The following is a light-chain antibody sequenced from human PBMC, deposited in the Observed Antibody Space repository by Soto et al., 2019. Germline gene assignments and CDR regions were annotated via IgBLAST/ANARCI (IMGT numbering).Light chain of an antibody. CDR1: NXDVGGYNY. Sequence: QSVLTQPASVSGSPGQSITVSCTGTNXDVGGYNYVSWYQHRPGKAPRLMIYEVRNRLSGVSNRFSGSKSGNTASLTISGLQSEDEADYYCTSYTPTGALVFGSGTKGTVL. CDR2: EVR. CDR3: TSYTPTGALV. J-gene: IGLJ6*01. V-gene: IGLV2-14*01.